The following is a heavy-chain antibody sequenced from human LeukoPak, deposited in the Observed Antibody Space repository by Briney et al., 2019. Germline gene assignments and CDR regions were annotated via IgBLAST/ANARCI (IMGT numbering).Heavy chain of an antibody. J-gene: IGHJ4*02. CDR2: IYYSGST. CDR3: ARGPEWLVGFYDY. D-gene: IGHD6-19*01. V-gene: IGHV4-59*01. Sequence: SETLSLTCTVSGGSISSYYWSWIRQPPGKGLEWIGYIYYSGSTNYNPSLKSRVTISVDTSKNQFSLKLSSVTAADTALYYCARGPEWLVGFYDYWGQRTLVTVSS. CDR1: GGSISSYY.